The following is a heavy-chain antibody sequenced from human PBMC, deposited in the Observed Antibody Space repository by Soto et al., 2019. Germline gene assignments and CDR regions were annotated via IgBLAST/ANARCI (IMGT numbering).Heavy chain of an antibody. D-gene: IGHD3-10*01. J-gene: IGHJ4*02. Sequence: EVQLLESGGGLVQPGGSLRLSCAASGFTFSSYAMSWVRQAPGKGLEWVSGISWNSGSIGYADSVKGRFTISRDNAKNSLYLQMNSLRAEDTALYYCAKDIRYYGSGGGFDYWGQGTLVTVSS. CDR3: AKDIRYYGSGGGFDY. CDR2: ISWNSGSI. V-gene: IGHV3-9*01. CDR1: GFTFSSYA.